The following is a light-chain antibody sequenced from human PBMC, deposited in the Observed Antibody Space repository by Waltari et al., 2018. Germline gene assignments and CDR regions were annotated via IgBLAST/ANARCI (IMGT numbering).Light chain of an antibody. CDR1: QSISSY. Sequence: DIQMTQSPSSLSASVGDRVTITSRASQSISSYLNWYQQKPGKAPKLLIYAASSLQSGVPSRFSGSGSGTDFTLTISSLQPEDFATYYCQQSYSTPYTCGQVTKPEIK. V-gene: IGKV1-39*01. CDR2: AAS. CDR3: QQSYSTPYT. J-gene: IGKJ2*01.